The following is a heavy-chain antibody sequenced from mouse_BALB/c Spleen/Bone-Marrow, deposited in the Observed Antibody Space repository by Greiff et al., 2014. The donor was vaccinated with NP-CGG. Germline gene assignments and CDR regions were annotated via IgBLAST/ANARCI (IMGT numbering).Heavy chain of an antibody. CDR1: GYTFTGYW. CDR2: IYPGDGDT. Sequence: QVQLQQSGAELARPGASVKLSCKASGYTFTGYWMQWVKQRPGQGLEWIGIIYPGDGDTRYTQKFKGKATLTADKSSSTAYMQPRNWESEDPAVYYCARVFYARTSAYWGQGTTLTVSS. CDR3: ARVFYARTSAY. D-gene: IGHD1-1*01. J-gene: IGHJ2*01. V-gene: IGHV1-87*01.